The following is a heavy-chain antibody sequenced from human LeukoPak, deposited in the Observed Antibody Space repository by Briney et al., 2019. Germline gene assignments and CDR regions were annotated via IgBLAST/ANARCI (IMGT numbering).Heavy chain of an antibody. Sequence: GGSLRLSCAASGFTFDDYAMHWVRQAPGKGLEWVSGISWNSGSIGYADSVKGRFTISRDNAKNSLYLQMNSLRAEDTAVYYCARNSGSSYFDYWGQGTLVTVSS. CDR1: GFTFDDYA. V-gene: IGHV3-9*01. CDR3: ARNSGSSYFDY. CDR2: ISWNSGSI. J-gene: IGHJ4*02. D-gene: IGHD1-26*01.